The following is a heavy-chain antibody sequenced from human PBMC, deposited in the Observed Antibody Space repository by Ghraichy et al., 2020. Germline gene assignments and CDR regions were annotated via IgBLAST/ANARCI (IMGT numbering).Heavy chain of an antibody. Sequence: GGSLRLSCAGSGFIFSNHEMSWVRQAQGRGLEWISYISSSGTTIYYADSVRGRLTISRDNAKNLLYLQMNSLRAEDTAVYYCATSSMSRASVGYDYWGQGTLVTVSP. CDR3: ATSSMSRASVGYDY. J-gene: IGHJ4*02. CDR2: ISSSGTTI. CDR1: GFIFSNHE. V-gene: IGHV3-48*03. D-gene: IGHD1-26*01.